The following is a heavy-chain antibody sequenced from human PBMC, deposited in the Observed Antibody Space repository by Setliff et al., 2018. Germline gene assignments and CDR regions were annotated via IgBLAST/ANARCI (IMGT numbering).Heavy chain of an antibody. CDR2: INPNGENT. V-gene: IGHV1-46*01. CDR1: GNRFTDYN. Sequence: ASVKVSCKASGNRFTDYNLHWVRQAPGQGLEWMGRINPNGENTVYAEEFQDRLSMTRDTSTSTVYMDLESLKSGDTAIYYCARGIISYASWAPNKHAYYYYMDVWGNGTTVTVSS. J-gene: IGHJ6*03. CDR3: ARGIISYASWAPNKHAYYYYMDV. D-gene: IGHD2-2*01.